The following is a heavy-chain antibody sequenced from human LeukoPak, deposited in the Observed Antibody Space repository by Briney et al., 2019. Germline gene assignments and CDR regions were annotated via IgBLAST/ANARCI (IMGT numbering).Heavy chain of an antibody. CDR1: GGSFSGYY. J-gene: IGHJ4*02. V-gene: IGHV4-34*01. D-gene: IGHD6-13*01. CDR3: ARGSRDSSSWYDY. CDR2: INRSGST. Sequence: SETLSLTCAVYGGSFSGYYWSWIRQPPGKGLEWIGEINRSGSTNYNPSLKSRVTISVDTSKNQFSLKLSSVTAADTAVYYCARGSRDSSSWYDYWGQGTLVTVSS.